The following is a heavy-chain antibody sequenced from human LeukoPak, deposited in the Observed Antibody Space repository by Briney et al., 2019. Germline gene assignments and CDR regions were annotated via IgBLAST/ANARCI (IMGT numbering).Heavy chain of an antibody. J-gene: IGHJ4*02. D-gene: IGHD2-15*01. CDR2: INPNSGGT. Sequence: GASVTVSCKASGYTFTGYYMHWVRQAPGQGLEWMGWINPNSGGTNYAQKFQGRVTMTRDTSISTAYMELSRLRSDDTAVYYCARRSQGGSGLDYWGQGTLVTVSS. CDR3: ARRSQGGSGLDY. CDR1: GYTFTGYY. V-gene: IGHV1-2*02.